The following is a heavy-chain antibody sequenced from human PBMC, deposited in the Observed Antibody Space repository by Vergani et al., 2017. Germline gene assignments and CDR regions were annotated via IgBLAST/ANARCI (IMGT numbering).Heavy chain of an antibody. D-gene: IGHD2-2*01. CDR1: GFTVSSNY. J-gene: IGHJ6*02. Sequence: EVQLVESGGGLVQPGGSLRLSCAASGFTVSSNYMSWVRQAPGKGLEWVSVIYSGGSTYYADSVKGRFTISRDNSKNTLYLQMNSLRAEDTAVYYCARAYCSSTSCHPYYYDMDVWGQGP. CDR2: IYSGGST. V-gene: IGHV3-66*02. CDR3: ARAYCSSTSCHPYYYDMDV.